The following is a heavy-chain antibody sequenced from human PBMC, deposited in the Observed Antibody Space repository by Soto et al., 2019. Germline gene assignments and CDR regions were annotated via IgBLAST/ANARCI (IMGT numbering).Heavy chain of an antibody. V-gene: IGHV4-59*01. D-gene: IGHD3-9*01. Sequence: KPSETLSLTCSVSGASISSYYWTWIRQPPGGGLEWIGYMHHTRGTNDNPSLRGRVHMSIDTSMNQFSLRLTSVTAADTAVYYCARVPFVGYFDWLDPWGHGTLVTVSS. CDR2: MHHTRGT. J-gene: IGHJ5*02. CDR1: GASISSYY. CDR3: ARVPFVGYFDWLDP.